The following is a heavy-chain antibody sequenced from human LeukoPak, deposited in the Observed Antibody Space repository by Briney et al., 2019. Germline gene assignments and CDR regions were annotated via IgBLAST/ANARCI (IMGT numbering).Heavy chain of an antibody. V-gene: IGHV3-30-3*01. CDR2: ISYDGNSK. J-gene: IGHJ4*02. Sequence: GGSLRLSCAASGFSFSNYTMHWVRQAPGKGLEWVAVISYDGNSKYYAASVKGRFTISRDNSKNTLYLQMNSLRAEDTAVYYCAKDWHYWGQGTLVTVSS. CDR3: AKDWHY. CDR1: GFSFSNYT.